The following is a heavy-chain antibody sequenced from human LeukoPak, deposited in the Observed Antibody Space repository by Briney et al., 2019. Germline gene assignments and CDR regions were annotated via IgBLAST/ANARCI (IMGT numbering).Heavy chain of an antibody. Sequence: EASVKVSCKASGGTFSSYAISWVRQAPGQGLEWMGRIIPILGIANYAQKFQGRVTITADKSTSTAYMELSSLRSEDTAVYYCARGLPYYYDSSGYYYSEYFQHWGQGTLVTVSS. CDR2: IIPILGIA. CDR3: ARGLPYYYDSSGYYYSEYFQH. J-gene: IGHJ1*01. CDR1: GGTFSSYA. D-gene: IGHD3-22*01. V-gene: IGHV1-69*04.